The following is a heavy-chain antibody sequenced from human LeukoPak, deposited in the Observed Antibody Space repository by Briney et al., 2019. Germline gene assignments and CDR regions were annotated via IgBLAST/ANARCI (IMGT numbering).Heavy chain of an antibody. Sequence: GGSLRLSCAASGFTFSDYYMSWIRQAPGKGLEWVSYISSSGSAIYYADSVKGRFTISRDNAKNSLYLQMSSLRVEDTAMYYCARGVNSGYFDYCGQGTLVTVSS. V-gene: IGHV3-11*01. CDR3: ARGVNSGYFDY. J-gene: IGHJ4*02. CDR2: ISSSGSAI. D-gene: IGHD1-26*01. CDR1: GFTFSDYY.